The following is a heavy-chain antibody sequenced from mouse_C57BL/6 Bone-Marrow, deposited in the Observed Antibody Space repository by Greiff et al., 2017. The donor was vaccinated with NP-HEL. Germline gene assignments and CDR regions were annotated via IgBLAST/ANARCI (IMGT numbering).Heavy chain of an antibody. D-gene: IGHD3-2*02. CDR1: GYTFTNYW. J-gene: IGHJ4*01. CDR2: IYPGGGYT. V-gene: IGHV1-63*01. Sequence: QVQLQQSGAELVRPGTSVKMSCKASGYTFTNYWIGWAKQRPGHGLEWIGDIYPGGGYTNYNEKFKGKATLTADKSSSTAYMQFRNLTSEDSAIYYCARSSGYAMDYWGQGTSVTVSS. CDR3: ARSSGYAMDY.